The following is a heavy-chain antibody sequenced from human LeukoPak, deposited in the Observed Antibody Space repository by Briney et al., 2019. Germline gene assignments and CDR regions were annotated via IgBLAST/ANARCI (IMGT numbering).Heavy chain of an antibody. J-gene: IGHJ4*02. CDR1: GFTFSNAW. V-gene: IGHV3-15*01. Sequence: GGSLRLSCAASGFTFSNAWMSWVRQAPGKGLEWVGRIKSKTDGGTTDYAAPVKGRFTISRDDSKNTLYLQMNSLKTEDTAVYYCTTDYDIFFGLDYWGQGTLVTVSS. CDR2: IKSKTDGGTT. D-gene: IGHD3-9*01. CDR3: TTDYDIFFGLDY.